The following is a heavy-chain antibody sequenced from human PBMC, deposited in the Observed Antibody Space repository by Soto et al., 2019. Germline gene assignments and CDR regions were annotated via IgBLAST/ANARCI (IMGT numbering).Heavy chain of an antibody. CDR3: ARDLGAIYDILTGYGMDV. CDR2: ISAYNGNT. J-gene: IGHJ6*02. CDR1: GYTFTSYG. Sequence: GASVKVSCKASGYTFTSYGISWVRQAPGQGLEWMGWISAYNGNTNYAQKLQGRVTMTTDTSTSTAYMELRSLRSDDTAVYYCARDLGAIYDILTGYGMDVWGHGTTVTVSS. D-gene: IGHD3-9*01. V-gene: IGHV1-18*01.